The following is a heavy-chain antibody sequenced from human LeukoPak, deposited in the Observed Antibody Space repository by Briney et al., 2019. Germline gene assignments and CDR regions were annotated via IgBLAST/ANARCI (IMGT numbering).Heavy chain of an antibody. CDR3: ARGFSQGVWGSYRLAPYYFDY. Sequence: SETLSLTCAVYGGSCSGYYWSWIRKPPGKGLEGIGEINHSGSTNYNPSLKSRVHLSVGTSNSQSSLKLTSVTAADTGVYYGARGFSQGVWGSYRLAPYYFDYWGQGTLVTVSS. CDR2: INHSGST. D-gene: IGHD3-16*02. CDR1: GGSCSGYY. V-gene: IGHV4-34*01. J-gene: IGHJ4*02.